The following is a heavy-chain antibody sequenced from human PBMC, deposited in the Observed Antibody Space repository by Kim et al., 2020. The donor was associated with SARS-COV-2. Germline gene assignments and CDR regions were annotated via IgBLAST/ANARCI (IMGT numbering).Heavy chain of an antibody. CDR1: GGSFSGYY. V-gene: IGHV4-34*01. D-gene: IGHD3-10*01. CDR2: INHSGST. J-gene: IGHJ6*02. CDR3: ARHYGSGSYYYYYGMDV. Sequence: SETLSLTCAVYGGSFSGYYWSWIRQPPGKGLERIGEINHSGSTNYNPSLKSRVTISVDTSKNQFSLKLSSVTAADTAVYYCARHYGSGSYYYYYGMDVWGQGTTVTVSS.